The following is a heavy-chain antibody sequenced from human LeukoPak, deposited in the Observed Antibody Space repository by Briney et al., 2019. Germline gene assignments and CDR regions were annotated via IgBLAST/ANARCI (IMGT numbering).Heavy chain of an antibody. J-gene: IGHJ4*02. CDR1: GYTFTSYY. CDR2: IIPIFGTA. CDR3: ARVYYDYVWGSEPRNYFDY. V-gene: IGHV1-69*13. Sequence: ASVKVSCKASGYTFTSYYMHWVRQAPGQGLEWMGGIIPIFGTANYAQKFQGRVTITADESTSTAYMELSSLRSEDTAVYYCARVYYDYVWGSEPRNYFDYWGQGTLVTVSS. D-gene: IGHD3-16*01.